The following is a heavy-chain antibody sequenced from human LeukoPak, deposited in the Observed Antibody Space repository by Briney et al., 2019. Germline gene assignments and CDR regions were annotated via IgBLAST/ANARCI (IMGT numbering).Heavy chain of an antibody. J-gene: IGHJ4*01. Sequence: PGGSLRLSCAASGFTFSSYWMHWVRQAPGKGLVWVSRINSDGSSTSYADSVKGRFTISRDNAKNTLYLQMNSLRAEDTAVYYCARGGSHFDGFDYWGHGIMVTVSS. CDR1: GFTFSSYW. V-gene: IGHV3-74*01. D-gene: IGHD1-26*01. CDR2: INSDGSST. CDR3: ARGGSHFDGFDY.